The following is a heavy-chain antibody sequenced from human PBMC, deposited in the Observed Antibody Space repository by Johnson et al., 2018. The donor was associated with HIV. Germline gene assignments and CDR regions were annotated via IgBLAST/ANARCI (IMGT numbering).Heavy chain of an antibody. V-gene: IGHV3-30-3*01. D-gene: IGHD5-24*01. Sequence: VQLVESGGGVVQPGRSLRLSCAASGFTFSSYAMHWVRQAPGKGLEWVAVISYDGSNKYYADSVKGRFTISSDNSKNTLDLQMNSLRAEDTAVYYCARDGDEFGDGYNPTEIWGQGTMVTVSS. CDR3: ARDGDEFGDGYNPTEI. CDR2: ISYDGSNK. CDR1: GFTFSSYA. J-gene: IGHJ3*02.